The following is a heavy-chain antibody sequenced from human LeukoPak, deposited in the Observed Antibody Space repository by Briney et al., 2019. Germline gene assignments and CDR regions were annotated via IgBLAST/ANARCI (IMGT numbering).Heavy chain of an antibody. Sequence: PSETLSLTCTVSGGSISSYYWSWIRQPPGKGLEWIGHMSYSGRITYNPSLKSRVTFSVDTSKKQFSLRLSSVTAADTAVYYCARDIADYDILTGSPYYYMDVWGKGTTVTISS. CDR2: MSYSGRI. D-gene: IGHD3-9*01. CDR3: ARDIADYDILTGSPYYYMDV. CDR1: GGSISSYY. V-gene: IGHV4-59*01. J-gene: IGHJ6*03.